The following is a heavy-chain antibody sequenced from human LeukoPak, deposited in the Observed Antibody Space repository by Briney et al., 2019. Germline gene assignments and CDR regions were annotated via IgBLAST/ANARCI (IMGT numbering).Heavy chain of an antibody. D-gene: IGHD5-18*01. CDR3: ARPRTGARGYSYGPPDY. Sequence: GESLKISCKGSGYSFTSYWIGWVRQMPGKGLEWMGISYPGDSDTRYSPSFQGQVTISADKSISTAYLQWSSLKASDTAMYYCARPRTGARGYSYGPPDYWGQGTLVTVSS. J-gene: IGHJ4*02. V-gene: IGHV5-51*01. CDR2: SYPGDSDT. CDR1: GYSFTSYW.